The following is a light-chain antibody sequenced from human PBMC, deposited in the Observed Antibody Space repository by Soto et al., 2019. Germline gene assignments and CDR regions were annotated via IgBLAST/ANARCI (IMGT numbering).Light chain of an antibody. CDR2: VAS. CDR3: LQYYNYPRT. Sequence: IQMTQSPLSLSSSVGARVTIACRASQGIGKDLGWYQQKPGEPPELLISVASSLESGVPSRFSGSGFGSYFNLTISNLQPEDFANDYCLQYYNYPRTFGQGTKVEL. J-gene: IGKJ1*01. CDR1: QGIGKD. V-gene: IGKV1-6*01.